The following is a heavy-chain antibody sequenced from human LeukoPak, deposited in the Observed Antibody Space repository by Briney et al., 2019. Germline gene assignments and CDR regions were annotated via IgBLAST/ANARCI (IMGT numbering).Heavy chain of an antibody. D-gene: IGHD3-22*01. J-gene: IGHJ4*02. CDR1: GFTFSSYE. V-gene: IGHV3-48*03. CDR2: ISSSGSTI. Sequence: GGSLTLACAASGFTFSSYEMNWVRQAPGKGLEWVSYISSSGSTIYYADSVKGRFTISRDNAKNSLYLQMNSLRAEDTAVYYCARDDYASRGSDWGQGRLATDSS. CDR3: ARDDYASRGSD.